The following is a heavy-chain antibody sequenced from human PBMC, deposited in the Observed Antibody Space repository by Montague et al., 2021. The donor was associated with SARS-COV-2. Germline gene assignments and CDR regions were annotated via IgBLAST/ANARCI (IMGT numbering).Heavy chain of an antibody. CDR2: INQGGAP. V-gene: IGHV4-34*01. J-gene: IGHJ3*02. CDR3: ARGRPVRGSFRHFDSISSGALDI. Sequence: SETLSLTCAVSRGSFSNYYWTWIRQSPGKGLEWIGEINQGGAPNXTPSLKSRVTISLDTSKKQISLKLNSVTIADTAVFFCARGRPVRGSFRHFDSISSGALDIWAQGSLVIVSS. D-gene: IGHD3-9*01. CDR1: RGSFSNYY.